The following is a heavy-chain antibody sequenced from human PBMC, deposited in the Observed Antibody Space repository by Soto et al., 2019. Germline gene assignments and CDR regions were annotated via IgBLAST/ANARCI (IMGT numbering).Heavy chain of an antibody. CDR2: IRGNGCSI. V-gene: IGHV3-23*01. J-gene: IGHJ6*02. CDR3: ARGLKNYYGVDV. Sequence: GGALRLSCAASGFIFSSYAMPWVRQTPGKGLEWVSTIRGNGCSICYADSVMGRFTISRDNAENTLYLQMGSLRADDTAVYYCARGLKNYYGVDVWGQGTTVTVSS. CDR1: GFIFSSYA.